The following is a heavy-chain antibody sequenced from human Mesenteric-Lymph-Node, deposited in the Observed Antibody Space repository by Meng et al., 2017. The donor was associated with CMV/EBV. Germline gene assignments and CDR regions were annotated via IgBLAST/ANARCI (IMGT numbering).Heavy chain of an antibody. J-gene: IGHJ6*02. CDR2: VYSSGDT. Sequence: GESLKISCAASRFTVSYHYVSWVRQAPGKGLEWVSVVYSSGDTYYADSVKGRFNISRDNSKNTLYLQMNSLRAEDTAVYYCAKEARVTNYYGSGSYYFEDGMDVWGQGTTVTVSS. D-gene: IGHD3-10*01. CDR3: AKEARVTNYYGSGSYYFEDGMDV. V-gene: IGHV3-53*01. CDR1: RFTVSYHY.